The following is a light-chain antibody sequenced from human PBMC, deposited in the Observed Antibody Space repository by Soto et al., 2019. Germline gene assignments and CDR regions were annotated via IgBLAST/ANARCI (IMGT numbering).Light chain of an antibody. CDR1: SSNIGSNY. CDR2: SND. V-gene: IGLV1-44*01. J-gene: IGLJ2*01. CDR3: AAWDASLNGRV. Sequence: QSVLTQPPSLSGTPGQRVTISCSGSSSNIGSNYVYWYQQLPGTAPKLLIYSNDQRPSGVPDRFSGSKSGTSASLAISGLQSEDEADYYCAAWDASLNGRVFGGGTKLTVL.